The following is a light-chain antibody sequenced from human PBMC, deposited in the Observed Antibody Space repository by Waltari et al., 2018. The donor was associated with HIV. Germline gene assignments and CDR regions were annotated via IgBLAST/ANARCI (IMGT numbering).Light chain of an antibody. V-gene: IGLV2-8*01. Sequence: QSALTQPPSASGSPGQSVTISCTGTSSDVGSYNYVSWYRQYTGNTPKLMIYEVTKRPSGVPERFSGSKSGNTASLTVSGLQAEDEADYYCSSYAGYNTVVFGGGTKLTVL. J-gene: IGLJ2*01. CDR1: SSDVGSYNY. CDR2: EVT. CDR3: SSYAGYNTVV.